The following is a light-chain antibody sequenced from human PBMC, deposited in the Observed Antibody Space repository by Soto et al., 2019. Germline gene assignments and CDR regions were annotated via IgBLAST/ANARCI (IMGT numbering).Light chain of an antibody. J-gene: IGLJ2*01. CDR1: SGSVSTNYH. CDR2: STD. V-gene: IGLV8-61*01. CDR3: VLFMGSGISI. Sequence: QTVVTQEPSFSVSPGGPVTLTCGLSSGSVSTNYHPSWYQQTPGQAPRTLIYSTDTRSSEVPGRFSGSILGNKAALTITGAQAEDESDYYCVLFMGSGISIFGGGTKLTVL.